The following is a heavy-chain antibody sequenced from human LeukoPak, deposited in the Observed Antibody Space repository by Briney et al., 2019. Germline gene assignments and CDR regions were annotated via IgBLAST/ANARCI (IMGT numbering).Heavy chain of an antibody. D-gene: IGHD3-9*01. CDR1: GYSFISYW. CDR2: IYPGDSDT. Sequence: GESLKISCKGSGYSFISYWIGWVRQMPGKGLEWMGIIYPGDSDTRYSPSFQGQVTISADKSISTAYLQWSSLKASDTAMYYCGRHQGYDILTGRTYYYMDVWGKGTTVTVSS. V-gene: IGHV5-51*01. J-gene: IGHJ6*03. CDR3: GRHQGYDILTGRTYYYMDV.